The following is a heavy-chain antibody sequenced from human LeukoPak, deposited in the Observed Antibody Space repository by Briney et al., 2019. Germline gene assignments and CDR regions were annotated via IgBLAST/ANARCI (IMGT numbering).Heavy chain of an antibody. J-gene: IGHJ4*02. V-gene: IGHV3-11*01. Sequence: GGSLRLSCAASAFSFSDYYMSWIRQAPGKGLECVSYISSSGSIIYYADSVKGRFTISRDTAKNSLYLQMNSLRAEDTGVYYCAKDQSSGWYEALDYWGQGTLVTVSS. CDR1: AFSFSDYY. CDR2: ISSSGSII. CDR3: AKDQSSGWYEALDY. D-gene: IGHD6-19*01.